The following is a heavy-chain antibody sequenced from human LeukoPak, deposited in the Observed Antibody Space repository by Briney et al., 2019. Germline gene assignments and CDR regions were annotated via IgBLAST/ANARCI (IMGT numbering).Heavy chain of an antibody. V-gene: IGHV1-69*05. CDR2: IIPIFGTA. J-gene: IGHJ6*03. Sequence: SVKVSCKASGGTFSSYAISWVRQAPGQGLEWMGGIIPIFGTANYAQKFQGRVTITTDESTSTAYMELSSLRSEDTAVYYCARVACSSTSCYNYYYYYMDVWGKGTTVTVSS. CDR1: GGTFSSYA. D-gene: IGHD2-2*02. CDR3: ARVACSSTSCYNYYYYYMDV.